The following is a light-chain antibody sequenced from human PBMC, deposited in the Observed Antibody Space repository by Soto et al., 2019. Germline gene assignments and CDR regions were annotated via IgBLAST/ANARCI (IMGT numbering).Light chain of an antibody. V-gene: IGKV3-15*01. J-gene: IGKJ3*01. CDR3: QQYNNWLFT. CDR2: DAS. Sequence: EIVMTQSPATLSVSPGERATLSCRASQSVSSNLAWYQQKPGQAPRLLIYDASARATGIPARFSGSGSGTEFTLTISSLQSEDFAVYYCQQYNNWLFTFGPGTIVDIK. CDR1: QSVSSN.